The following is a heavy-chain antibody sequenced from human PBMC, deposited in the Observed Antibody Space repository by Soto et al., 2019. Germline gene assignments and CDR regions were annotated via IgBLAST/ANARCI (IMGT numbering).Heavy chain of an antibody. CDR1: GYTFTTYG. D-gene: IGHD2-15*01. CDR2: ISGHNGNT. J-gene: IGHJ4*02. CDR3: ASHERAYCSGDNWDHCFDY. Sequence: QVQLVQSGAEVKKPGASVKVSCKTSGYTFTTYGVSWVRQAPGLGLEGMGWISGHNGNTNSPPKFRGRVSMTTDTSTRKAYMELRSRRSNDTAVYYCASHERAYCSGDNWDHCFDYWGTGTRVT. V-gene: IGHV1-18*01.